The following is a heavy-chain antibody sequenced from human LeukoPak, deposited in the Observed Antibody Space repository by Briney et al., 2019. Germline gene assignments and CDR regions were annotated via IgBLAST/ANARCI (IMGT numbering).Heavy chain of an antibody. J-gene: IGHJ5*02. Sequence: SETLSLTCAVSGGSFSGYYWTWIRQPPGKGLEWIGEINHSGRTNYNLSLKSRVIISVDTSKNQFSLKLNSVTAADTAVYYCARPLGYCSDSRCPQSWFDPWGQGTLVTVSS. D-gene: IGHD2-15*01. CDR3: ARPLGYCSDSRCPQSWFDP. CDR1: GGSFSGYY. CDR2: INHSGRT. V-gene: IGHV4-34*01.